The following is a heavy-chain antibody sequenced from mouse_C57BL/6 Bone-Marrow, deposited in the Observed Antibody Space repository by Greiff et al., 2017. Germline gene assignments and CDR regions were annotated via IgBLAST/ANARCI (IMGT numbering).Heavy chain of an antibody. V-gene: IGHV5-6*02. CDR1: GFTFSSYG. CDR2: ISSGGSYT. Sequence: EVKLVESGGDLVKPGGSLKLSCAASGFTFSSYGMSWVRQTPDKRLEWVATISSGGSYTYYPDSVKGRFTISRDNAKNTLYLQMSSLKSEDTAMYYCARTPTTVGYAMDYWCQGTSVTVSS. CDR3: ARTPTTVGYAMDY. D-gene: IGHD1-1*01. J-gene: IGHJ4*01.